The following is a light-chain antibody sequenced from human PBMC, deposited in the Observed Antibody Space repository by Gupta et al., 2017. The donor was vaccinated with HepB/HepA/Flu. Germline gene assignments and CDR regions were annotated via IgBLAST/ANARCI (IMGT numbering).Light chain of an antibody. CDR1: QVISYY. Sequence: DIQMTQSPSSLSASIGARVTLSCRASQVISYYLAWFQQKPGKAPKSLIYDASRSQTGVPSTFSGSGARTDFTLTISILQPEDFAYYYCQQYNSYPITFGRGTKVEIK. V-gene: IGKV1-16*01. J-gene: IGKJ4*01. CDR2: DAS. CDR3: QQYNSYPIT.